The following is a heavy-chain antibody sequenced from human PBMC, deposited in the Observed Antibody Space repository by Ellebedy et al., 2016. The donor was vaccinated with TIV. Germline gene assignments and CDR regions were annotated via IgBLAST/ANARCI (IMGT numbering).Heavy chain of an antibody. V-gene: IGHV1-18*01. J-gene: IGHJ4*02. CDR3: ARGFRYGSGRWPLDY. D-gene: IGHD4-23*01. CDR2: VSPYDGNT. CDR1: GYTLMSYG. Sequence: AASVKVSCKASGYTLMSYGICWVRQAPGQGLEWMGWVSPYDGNTNYAQKFQGRVTMTIDTSTSTGYMDLRSLRSDDTAVYYCARGFRYGSGRWPLDYWGQGTLVTVSS.